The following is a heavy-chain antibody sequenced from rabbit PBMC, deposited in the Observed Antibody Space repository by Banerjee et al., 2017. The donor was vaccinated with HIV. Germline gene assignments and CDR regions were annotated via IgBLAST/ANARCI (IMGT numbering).Heavy chain of an antibody. CDR3: ARVNGWYTGMDL. Sequence: EESGGGLVQPEGSLTLTCKASGSDISSNAMCWVRQAPGKGLELIACIYSSNGDKWYASWVNGRFTISRSTSLNTVTLQLNSLTAADTATYFCARVNGWYTGMDLWGQGTLVTVS. CDR1: GSDISSNA. V-gene: IGHV1S47*01. D-gene: IGHD4-1*01. CDR2: IYSSNGDK. J-gene: IGHJ6*01.